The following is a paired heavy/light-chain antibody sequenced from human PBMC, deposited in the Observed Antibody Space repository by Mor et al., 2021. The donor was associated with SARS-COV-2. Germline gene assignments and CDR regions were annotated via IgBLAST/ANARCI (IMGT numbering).Light chain of an antibody. CDR3: AAWDDSLSGPLWV. J-gene: IGLJ3*02. Sequence: QSVLSQPPSASGTPGQRVTISCSGSSSNIGSNYVYWYQQLPGTAPKLLIYRNNQRPSGVPDRFSGSKSGTSASLAISGLRSEDEADYYCAAWDDSLSGPLWVFGGGTKLTVL. CDR2: RNN. CDR1: SSNIGSNY. V-gene: IGLV1-47*01.
Heavy chain of an antibody. CDR1: GFTFDSYG. D-gene: IGHD3-9*01. CDR3: ARRDDTESYYHYYGMDV. J-gene: IGHJ6*02. Sequence: QVQLVESGGGVVQPGRSLRLSCAASGFTFDSYGMHWVRQAPGKGLEWVAVISYDGSSKYYADSVKGRFTISRDSSDNTLYLQMNSLRVEDTAVYYCARRDDTESYYHYYGMDVWGQGTTVTVSS. CDR2: ISYDGSSK. V-gene: IGHV3-30*03.